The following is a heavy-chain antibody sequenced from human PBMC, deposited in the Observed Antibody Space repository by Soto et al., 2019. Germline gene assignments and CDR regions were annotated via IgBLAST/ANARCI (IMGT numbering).Heavy chain of an antibody. CDR3: AVGAVSPKTYFDY. V-gene: IGHV1-24*01. J-gene: IGHJ4*02. CDR1: GYTLTELS. Sequence: ASVKVSCKVSGYTLTELSMHWVRLAPGKGLEWMGGIDPEDGETIYAQKFQGRVTMTEATTTDTAYMELSILRSEDTAVYYGAVGAVSPKTYFDYWGQGTLVTVSS. D-gene: IGHD6-19*01. CDR2: IDPEDGET.